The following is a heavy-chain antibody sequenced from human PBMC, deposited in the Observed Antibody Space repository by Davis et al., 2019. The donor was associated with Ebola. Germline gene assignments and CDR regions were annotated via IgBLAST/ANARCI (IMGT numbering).Heavy chain of an antibody. J-gene: IGHJ1*01. CDR1: GFTFDDYA. Sequence: PGGSLRPSCAAPGFTFDDYAMHWVPQAPGKGVEWVSGISWNSGRIGYADSVKGRFTISRDNAKKSLYLQMDTLRAEDMALYYCAKGVTAEYSSSFELQHWGQGTLVTVSS. D-gene: IGHD6-13*01. CDR2: ISWNSGRI. V-gene: IGHV3-9*03. CDR3: AKGVTAEYSSSFELQH.